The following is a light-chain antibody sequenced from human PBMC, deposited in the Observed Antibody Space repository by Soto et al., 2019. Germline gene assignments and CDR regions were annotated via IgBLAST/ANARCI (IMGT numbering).Light chain of an antibody. V-gene: IGLV2-14*01. CDR3: SSYTSSSTYV. CDR1: SSDVGGYNY. Sequence: QSALTQPASVSGSPGQSITISCTGTSSDVGGYNYVSWSQQHPGKAPQLRIYEVSNRPSGVSNRFSGSKSGNTASLTISGLQAEDEADYYCSSYTSSSTYVFGTGTKVTVL. CDR2: EVS. J-gene: IGLJ1*01.